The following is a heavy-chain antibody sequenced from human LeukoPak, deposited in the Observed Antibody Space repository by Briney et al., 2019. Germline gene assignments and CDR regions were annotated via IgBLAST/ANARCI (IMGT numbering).Heavy chain of an antibody. CDR3: ARLKDFWSGYYGDYYYYYMDV. V-gene: IGHV4-59*08. D-gene: IGHD3-3*01. J-gene: IGHJ6*03. CDR2: IYYSRST. CDR1: GGSISSYY. Sequence: SETLSLTCTVSGGSISSYYWSWIRQPPGKGLEWIGYIYYSRSTNYNPSLKSRVTISVDTSKNQFSLKLSSVTAADTAVYYCARLKDFWSGYYGDYYYYYMDVWGKGTTVTVSS.